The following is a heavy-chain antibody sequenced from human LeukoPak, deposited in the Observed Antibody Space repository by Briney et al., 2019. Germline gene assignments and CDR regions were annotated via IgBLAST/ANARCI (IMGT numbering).Heavy chain of an antibody. D-gene: IGHD1-26*01. V-gene: IGHV1-2*02. CDR3: ARYSGSYSTDY. CDR1: GYTFTDYY. J-gene: IGHJ4*02. Sequence: ASVKVSCKASGYTFTDYYMHWVRQAPGQGLEWMGWINPNSGGTNYAQKFQGRVTMTRDTSISTAYMELSSLRSDDTAVYYCARYSGSYSTDYWGQGTLVTVSS. CDR2: INPNSGGT.